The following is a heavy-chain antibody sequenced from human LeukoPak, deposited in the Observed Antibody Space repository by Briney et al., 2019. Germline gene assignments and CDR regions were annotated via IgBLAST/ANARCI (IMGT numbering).Heavy chain of an antibody. CDR2: ISGSGGST. CDR1: GFTFSSYA. V-gene: IGHV3-23*01. CDR3: AKGRVRGHYDGSGCVLDY. J-gene: IGHJ4*02. D-gene: IGHD3-22*01. Sequence: QPGGSLRLSCAASGFTFSSYAMSWVRQAPGKGLEWVSAISGSGGSTYYADSVKGRFTISRDNSKNTLYLQMNSLRAEDTAVYYCAKGRVRGHYDGSGCVLDYWGQGTLVTVSS.